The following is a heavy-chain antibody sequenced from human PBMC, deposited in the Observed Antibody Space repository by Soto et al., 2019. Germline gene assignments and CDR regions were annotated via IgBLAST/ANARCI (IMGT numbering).Heavy chain of an antibody. V-gene: IGHV1-69*12. CDR3: ARGDSGYDLYFDY. CDR2: IIPIFGTA. D-gene: IGHD5-12*01. CDR1: GGTFSSYA. J-gene: IGHJ4*02. Sequence: QVQLVQSGAVVKKPGSSVKVSCKASGGTFSSYAISWVRQAPGQGLEWMGGIIPIFGTAHYAQKLQGRVTITEDESTSTAYVELSSLRSEDTAVYYCARGDSGYDLYFDYWGQGTLVTVSS.